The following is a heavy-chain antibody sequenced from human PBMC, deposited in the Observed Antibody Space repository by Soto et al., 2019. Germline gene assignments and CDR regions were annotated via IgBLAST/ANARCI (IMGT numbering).Heavy chain of an antibody. Sequence: KPSETLSLTCTVSGASISGFYWSWIRKSAGKGLEWIGRIYATGTTDYNPSLKSRVMMSVDTSKNQFSLKLSSVTAADTAVYYCARLGTVYGDYVPYWGQGTLVTVSS. CDR1: GASISGFY. CDR3: ARLGTVYGDYVPY. J-gene: IGHJ4*02. D-gene: IGHD4-17*01. V-gene: IGHV4-4*07. CDR2: IYATGTT.